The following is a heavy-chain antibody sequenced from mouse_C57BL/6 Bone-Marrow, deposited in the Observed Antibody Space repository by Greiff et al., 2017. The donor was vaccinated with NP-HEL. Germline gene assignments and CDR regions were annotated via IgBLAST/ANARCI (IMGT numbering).Heavy chain of an antibody. CDR3: VRTDSSGVYYFDY. D-gene: IGHD3-2*02. CDR2: IRSKSNNYAT. Sequence: EVMLVESGGGLVQPKGSLKLSCAASGFSFNTYAMNWVRQAPGKGLEWVARIRSKSNNYATYYADSVKDRFTISRDDSESMLYLQMNNLKTEDTAMYFCVRTDSSGVYYFDYWGQGTTLTVSS. V-gene: IGHV10-1*01. CDR1: GFSFNTYA. J-gene: IGHJ2*01.